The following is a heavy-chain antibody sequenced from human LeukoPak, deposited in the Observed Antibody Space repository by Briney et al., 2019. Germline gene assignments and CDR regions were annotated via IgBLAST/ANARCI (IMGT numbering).Heavy chain of an antibody. CDR2: INHSGST. D-gene: IGHD3-10*01. V-gene: IGHV4-34*01. Sequence: SETLSLTCAVYGGSFSGYYWSWIRQPPGKGLEWIGEINHSGSTNYNPSLKSRVTISVDTSKNQSSLKLSSVTAADTAVYYCARAMALYYYYGMDVWGQGTTVTVSS. CDR1: GGSFSGYY. J-gene: IGHJ6*02. CDR3: ARAMALYYYYGMDV.